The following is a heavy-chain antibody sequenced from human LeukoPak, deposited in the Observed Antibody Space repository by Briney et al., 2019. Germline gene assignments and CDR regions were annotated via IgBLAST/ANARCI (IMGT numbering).Heavy chain of an antibody. Sequence: GGSLRLSCAASGFTFSRYAMSRVRQAPGKGLEWVCGNANSVEGRFTISRDNSKNTLYLEINSLRAEDTAVYYCAKKIRDGYNPFDYLGQGTLVTVSS. D-gene: IGHD5-24*01. V-gene: IGHV3-23*01. CDR1: GFTFSRYA. J-gene: IGHJ4*02. CDR3: AKKIRDGYNPFDY.